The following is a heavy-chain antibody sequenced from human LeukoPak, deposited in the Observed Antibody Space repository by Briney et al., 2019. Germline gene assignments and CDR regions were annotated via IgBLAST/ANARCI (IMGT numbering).Heavy chain of an antibody. CDR2: ISYDGSNK. J-gene: IGHJ4*02. CDR3: ARSRRRELLRTYFDY. D-gene: IGHD1-26*01. CDR1: GFTFSTYA. Sequence: GSLRLSCAASGFTFSTYAMHWVRQAPGKGLEWVAVISYDGSNKYYADSVEGRFTISRDNSKNTLYLQMNSLRAEDTAVYYCARSRRRELLRTYFDYWGQGTLVTVSS. V-gene: IGHV3-30*04.